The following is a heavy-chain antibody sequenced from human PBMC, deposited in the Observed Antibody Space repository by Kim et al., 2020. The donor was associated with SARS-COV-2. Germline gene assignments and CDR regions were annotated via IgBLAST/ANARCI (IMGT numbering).Heavy chain of an antibody. CDR1: GYTFTGYY. CDR2: INPNSGGT. D-gene: IGHD3-10*01. J-gene: IGHJ6*02. V-gene: IGHV1-2*02. CDR3: ARDGKLLFGSGESSYYYYYGMDV. Sequence: ASVKVSCKASGYTFTGYYMHWVRQAPGQGLEWMGWINPNSGGTNYAQKFQGRVTMTRDTSISTAYMELSRLRSDDTAVYYCARDGKLLFGSGESSYYYYYGMDVWGQGTTVTVSS.